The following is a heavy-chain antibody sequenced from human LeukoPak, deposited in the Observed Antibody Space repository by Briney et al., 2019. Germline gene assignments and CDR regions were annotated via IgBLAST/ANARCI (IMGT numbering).Heavy chain of an antibody. J-gene: IGHJ4*02. CDR1: GFTFSSYA. V-gene: IGHV3-30*04. Sequence: GGSLRLSCAASGFTFSSYAMHWVRRAPGKGLEWVAVISYDGSNKYYADSVKGRFTISRDNSKNTLYLQMNSLRAEDTAVYYCARCWELLYYFDYWGQGTLVTVSS. D-gene: IGHD1-26*01. CDR3: ARCWELLYYFDY. CDR2: ISYDGSNK.